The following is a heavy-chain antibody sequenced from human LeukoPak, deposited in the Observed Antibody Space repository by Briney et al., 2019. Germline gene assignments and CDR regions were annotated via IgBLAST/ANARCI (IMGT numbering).Heavy chain of an antibody. CDR3: ARDDYDDRSGYQHSTRNDY. CDR2: IIPIFGTA. J-gene: IGHJ4*02. V-gene: IGHV1-69*05. D-gene: IGHD3-22*01. CDR1: GGTFSSYA. Sequence: SVKVSCKASGGTFSSYAISWVRQAPGQGLEWMGGIIPIFGTANYAQKFQGRVTMTRDTSTSTVYMELSSLRSEDTAVYYCARDDYDDRSGYQHSTRNDYWGQGTLVTVSS.